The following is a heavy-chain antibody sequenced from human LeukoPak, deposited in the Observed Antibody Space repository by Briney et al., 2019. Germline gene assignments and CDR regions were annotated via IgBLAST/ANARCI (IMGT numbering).Heavy chain of an antibody. Sequence: ASVKVSCKTSGYSFTTFSIAWVRQAPGQGLEWMGWINANNGKTHYAQKFHDRVTMTTDTSTNTAYMELRGLKSDDSAMYYCSRDFTSGAVVDFNYGGEGTLVTVSS. J-gene: IGHJ4*02. D-gene: IGHD3-16*01. CDR3: SRDFTSGAVVDFNY. CDR1: GYSFTTFS. V-gene: IGHV1-18*01. CDR2: INANNGKT.